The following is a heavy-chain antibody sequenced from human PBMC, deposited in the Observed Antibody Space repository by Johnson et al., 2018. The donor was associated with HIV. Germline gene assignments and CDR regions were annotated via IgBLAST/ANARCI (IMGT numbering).Heavy chain of an antibody. CDR1: GFTFSNYG. Sequence: QVQLVESGGGVVQPGRSLRLSCAASGFTFSNYGMHWVRQAPGKGLEWVAVVSYDGSYKDYADSVKGRFTISRDNSKNTLFLQMNSLRPEDTALYSCARDLLYNWERRTDAFDIWGQGTMVTVSS. D-gene: IGHD1-20*01. J-gene: IGHJ3*02. CDR2: VSYDGSYK. CDR3: ARDLLYNWERRTDAFDI. V-gene: IGHV3-30*03.